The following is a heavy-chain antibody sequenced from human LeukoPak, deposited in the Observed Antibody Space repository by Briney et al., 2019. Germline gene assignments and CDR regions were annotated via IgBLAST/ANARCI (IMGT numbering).Heavy chain of an antibody. Sequence: GGSLRLSCAASGFTVSSNYVSWVRQAPGKGLEWVSVIYSGGSTYYADSVEGRFTVSRDNPKNTLYLEMKSLRADDTAVYYCARDLHPRLTGYFDYWGQGTVVTVSS. V-gene: IGHV3-53*01. J-gene: IGHJ4*02. CDR2: IYSGGST. D-gene: IGHD3-16*01. CDR1: GFTVSSNY. CDR3: ARDLHPRLTGYFDY.